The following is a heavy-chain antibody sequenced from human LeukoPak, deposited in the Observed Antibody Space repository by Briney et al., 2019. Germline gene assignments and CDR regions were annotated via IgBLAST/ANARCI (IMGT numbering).Heavy chain of an antibody. D-gene: IGHD6-19*01. J-gene: IGHJ4*02. CDR3: ARHEEGPRYSSGWYYGY. Sequence: PSETLSLTCAVSGGSISNNNYYWAWIRQPPGKGLECIGSIYYSGSPYYNPSLKSRVTISVDTSKNQFSLKLSSVTAADTAVYYCARHEEGPRYSSGWYYGYWGQGTLVTVSS. V-gene: IGHV4-39*01. CDR1: GGSISNNNYY. CDR2: IYYSGSP.